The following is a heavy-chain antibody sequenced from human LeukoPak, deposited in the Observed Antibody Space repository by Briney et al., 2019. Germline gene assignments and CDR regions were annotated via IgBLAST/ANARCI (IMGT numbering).Heavy chain of an antibody. CDR2: ISSSGSTI. D-gene: IGHD3-22*01. V-gene: IGHV3-48*03. J-gene: IGHJ4*02. Sequence: GGSLRLSCAASGFTFSSYEMNWVRQAPGKGLEWVSYISSSGSTIYYADSVKGRFTISRDNAKNSLYLQMNSLRAEDTAVYYCARGGYYDSSGYPFDYWGQGTLVTVPS. CDR1: GFTFSSYE. CDR3: ARGGYYDSSGYPFDY.